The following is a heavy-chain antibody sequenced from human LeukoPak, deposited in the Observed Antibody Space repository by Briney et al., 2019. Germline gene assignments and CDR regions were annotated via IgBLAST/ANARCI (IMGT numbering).Heavy chain of an antibody. CDR1: GYTLTELS. V-gene: IGHV1-24*01. CDR3: AVFPGIVGATPLRDYAFDI. Sequence: GASVKVSCKVSGYTLTELSMHWVRQAPGKGLEWMGGFDPEDGETIYAQKFQGRVTMTRDTSISTAYMELSRLKSDDTAVYYCAVFPGIVGATPLRDYAFDIWGQGTMATVSS. CDR2: FDPEDGET. J-gene: IGHJ3*02. D-gene: IGHD1-26*01.